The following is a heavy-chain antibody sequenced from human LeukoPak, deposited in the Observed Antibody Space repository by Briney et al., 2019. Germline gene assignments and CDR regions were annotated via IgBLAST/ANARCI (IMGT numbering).Heavy chain of an antibody. Sequence: PSQTLSLTCTVSGGSISSGGYYWSWIRQHPGKGLEWIGYIYYSGSTYYNPSLKSRVTISADTSKNQFSLKLSSVTAADTAVYYCARAIGYSSSWGVAWFDPWGQGTLVTVSS. CDR3: ARAIGYSSSWGVAWFDP. V-gene: IGHV4-31*03. CDR1: GGSISSGGYY. D-gene: IGHD6-6*01. J-gene: IGHJ5*02. CDR2: IYYSGST.